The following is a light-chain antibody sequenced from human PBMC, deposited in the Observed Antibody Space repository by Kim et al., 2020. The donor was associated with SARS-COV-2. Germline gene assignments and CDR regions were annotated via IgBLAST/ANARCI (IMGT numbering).Light chain of an antibody. CDR3: QAWDSSTAV. V-gene: IGLV3-1*01. J-gene: IGLJ3*02. CDR2: QDT. Sequence: GSPGQTASITCSGDKLGDRFACWYQQKPGQSPVVVIYQDTKRPSGIPERFSGSNSGNTATLTISGTQSMDEADYYCQAWDSSTAVFGGGTQLTVL. CDR1: KLGDRF.